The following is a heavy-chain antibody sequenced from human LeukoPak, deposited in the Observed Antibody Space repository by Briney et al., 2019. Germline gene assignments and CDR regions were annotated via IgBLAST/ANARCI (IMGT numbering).Heavy chain of an antibody. CDR3: ARPWGY. Sequence: GGSVRLSCAASGFTFSEYYMSWIRQAPGKGLEWVSYISNSGSTIYYADSVKGRFTISRDNAKNSLYLQMNSLRAGDTAVYYCARPWGYWGQGTVVTVSS. CDR2: ISNSGSTI. V-gene: IGHV3-11*01. D-gene: IGHD3-16*01. CDR1: GFTFSEYY. J-gene: IGHJ4*02.